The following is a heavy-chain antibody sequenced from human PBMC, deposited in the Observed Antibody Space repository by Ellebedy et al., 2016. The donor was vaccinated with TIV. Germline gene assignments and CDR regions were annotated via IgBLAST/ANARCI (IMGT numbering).Heavy chain of an antibody. Sequence: GGSLRLXXAASGFTFSSYAMHWVRQAPGKGLEWVAVISYDGSNKYYADSVKGRFTISRDNSKNTLYLQMNSLRAEDTAVYYCARSPPGGLYYYGSGIIYYWGQGTLVTVSS. V-gene: IGHV3-30-3*01. CDR3: ARSPPGGLYYYGSGIIYY. CDR1: GFTFSSYA. J-gene: IGHJ4*02. D-gene: IGHD3-10*01. CDR2: ISYDGSNK.